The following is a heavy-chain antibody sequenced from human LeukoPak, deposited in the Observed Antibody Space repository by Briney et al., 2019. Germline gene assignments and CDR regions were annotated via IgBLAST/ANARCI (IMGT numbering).Heavy chain of an antibody. J-gene: IGHJ6*02. CDR3: AKDNTIRYYGMDV. V-gene: IGHV3-23*01. CDR2: ISGSGGST. CDR1: GFTFSSYA. Sequence: GGSLRLSCAASGFTFSSYAMSWVRQAPGKGLEWVSAISGSGGSTYYADSVKGRFTISRDNAKNSLYLQMNSLRAEDTALYYCAKDNTIRYYGMDVWGQGTTVTVSS. D-gene: IGHD3-3*02.